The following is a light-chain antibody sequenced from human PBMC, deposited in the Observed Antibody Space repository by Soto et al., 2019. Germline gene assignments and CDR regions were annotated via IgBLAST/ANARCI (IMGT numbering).Light chain of an antibody. Sequence: SYELTQPSSVSVSPGQTASIACSGDKLGDKYACWYQQKPGQSPVLVIYQDTQRPSGIPERFSGSNSGNTATLTISGTQAMDEADHYCQAWDSSTGVVFGGGTKLTVL. V-gene: IGLV3-1*01. CDR2: QDT. CDR3: QAWDSSTGVV. J-gene: IGLJ2*01. CDR1: KLGDKY.